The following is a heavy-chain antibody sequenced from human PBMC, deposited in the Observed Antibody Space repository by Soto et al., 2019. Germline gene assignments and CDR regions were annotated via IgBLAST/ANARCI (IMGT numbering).Heavy chain of an antibody. D-gene: IGHD1-26*01. J-gene: IGHJ4*02. CDR1: GFTFSDYY. CDR3: ARDQIGSYPN. Sequence: GGSLRLSCAVSGFTFSDYYMDWVRQAPGKGLEWVGRTRNKANSYTTEYAASVKGRFTISRDGSKNSLYLQMNSLKTEDTAVYYCARDQIGSYPNWGQGTLVTVSS. CDR2: TRNKANSYTT. V-gene: IGHV3-72*01.